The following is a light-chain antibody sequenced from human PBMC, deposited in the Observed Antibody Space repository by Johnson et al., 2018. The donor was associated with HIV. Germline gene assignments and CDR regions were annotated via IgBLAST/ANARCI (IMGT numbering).Light chain of an antibody. V-gene: IGLV1-51*01. CDR3: ATWDSSLSAFYV. Sequence: QSVLTQPPSVSAAPGQKVTISCSGSSSNIGKNYVCWYQQLPGTAPKLLIYDNNKRPSGIPDRFSGSRSGTSDTLGITGLQTGDAADYYGATWDSSLSAFYVFGTGTKVTVV. CDR1: SSNIGKNY. CDR2: DNN. J-gene: IGLJ1*01.